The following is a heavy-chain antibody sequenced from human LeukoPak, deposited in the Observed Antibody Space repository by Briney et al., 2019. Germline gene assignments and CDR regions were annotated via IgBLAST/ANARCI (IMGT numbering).Heavy chain of an antibody. CDR2: IYYTGRT. J-gene: IGHJ5*02. D-gene: IGHD6-13*01. Sequence: SETLSLTCTVSGGSISSSSHSWGWIRQPPGKGLEWTGSIYYTGRTYYNPSLKIRVTISVDTSKNQFSLKLSSVTAADTAVYYCAQSLGSSNWIGNWFDPWGQGTLVTVSS. CDR3: AQSLGSSNWIGNWFDP. CDR1: GGSISSSSHS. V-gene: IGHV4-39*01.